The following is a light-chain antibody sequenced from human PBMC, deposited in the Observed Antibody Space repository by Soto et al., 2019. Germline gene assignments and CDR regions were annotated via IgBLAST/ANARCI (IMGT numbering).Light chain of an antibody. V-gene: IGLV1-40*01. CDR2: ANN. Sequence: QSVLTQPPSVSGAPGQRVTMSCTGSSSNIGAGYDVHWYQQFPGTAPKVLIYANNNRPSGVPDRFSGSKSGTSASLAITGLQADDEADYFCQSYDSSLRAPVFGGGTKVTVL. CDR3: QSYDSSLRAPV. CDR1: SSNIGAGYD. J-gene: IGLJ2*01.